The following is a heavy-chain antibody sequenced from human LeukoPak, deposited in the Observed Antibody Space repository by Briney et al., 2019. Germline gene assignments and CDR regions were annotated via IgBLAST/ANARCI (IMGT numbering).Heavy chain of an antibody. J-gene: IGHJ4*02. CDR2: INAGNGDI. CDR1: GYTFITHG. CDR3: ARDRGGTGDFDY. Sequence: GASVKVSCKASGYTFITHGMHWVRQAPGQRLEWMGWINAGNGDIKYSQKFQGRVTIARDTSASTAYMELSSLRSEDTAVYYCARDRGGTGDFDYWGQGTLVTVSS. V-gene: IGHV1-3*01. D-gene: IGHD1-1*01.